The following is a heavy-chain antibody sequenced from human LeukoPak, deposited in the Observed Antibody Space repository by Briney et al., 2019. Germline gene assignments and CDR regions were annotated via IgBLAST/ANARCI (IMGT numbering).Heavy chain of an antibody. J-gene: IGHJ4*02. D-gene: IGHD5-18*01. CDR2: IYYIGST. CDR3: SGYSYVKYYFES. CDR1: GGTFSNYY. Sequence: PSETLSLTCTASGGTFSNYYWSWIRQPPGKGLEWIGYIYYIGSTNYNPSLKSRVTISVDTSKNQFSLNLSSVTAADMSVYYWSGYSYVKYYFESWGQGTLVTVSS. V-gene: IGHV4-59*08.